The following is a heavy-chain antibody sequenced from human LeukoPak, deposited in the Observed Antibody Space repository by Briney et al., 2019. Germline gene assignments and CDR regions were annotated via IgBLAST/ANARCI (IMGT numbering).Heavy chain of an antibody. CDR3: ARGPPLRGDFDY. CDR2: IYHSGST. Sequence: SETLSLTCTVSGYSISSGYYWGWIRQPPGKGLEWIGSIYHSGSTYYNPSLKSRVTISVDTSKNQLSLKLSSVTAADTAVYYCARGPPLRGDFDYWGQGTLVTVSS. J-gene: IGHJ4*02. V-gene: IGHV4-38-2*02. CDR1: GYSISSGYY.